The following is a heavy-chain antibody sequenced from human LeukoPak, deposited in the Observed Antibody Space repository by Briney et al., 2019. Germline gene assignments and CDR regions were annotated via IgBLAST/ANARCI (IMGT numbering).Heavy chain of an antibody. J-gene: IGHJ4*02. CDR2: ISSSSSYI. CDR3: ARLSYSGSYDGMGY. CDR1: GFTFSSYS. V-gene: IGHV3-21*01. Sequence: PGGSLRLSCAASGFTFSSYSMNWVRQAPGRGLEWVSSISSSSSYIYYADSVKGRFTISRDNAKNSLYLQMNSLRAEDTAVYYCARLSYSGSYDGMGYWGQGTLVTVSS. D-gene: IGHD1-26*01.